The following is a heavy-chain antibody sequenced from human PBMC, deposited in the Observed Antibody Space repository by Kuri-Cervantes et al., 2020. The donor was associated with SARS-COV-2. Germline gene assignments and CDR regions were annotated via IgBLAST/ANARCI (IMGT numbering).Heavy chain of an antibody. V-gene: IGHV3-66*04. D-gene: IGHD3-16*01. CDR2: IYSGGST. CDR3: VRLFVATEYYFDS. J-gene: IGHJ4*02. CDR1: GFTVSSNY. Sequence: GGSLRLSCAASGFTVSSNYMSWVRQAPGKGLEWVSVIYSGGSTYYADSVKGRFTISRDNSKNTLYLQMNSLRAEDTAVYYCVRLFVATEYYFDSWGQGTLVTVSS.